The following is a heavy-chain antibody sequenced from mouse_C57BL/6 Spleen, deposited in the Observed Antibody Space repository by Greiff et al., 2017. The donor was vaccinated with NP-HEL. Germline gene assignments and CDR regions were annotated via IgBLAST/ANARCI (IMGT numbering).Heavy chain of an antibody. CDR2: IYPGSGST. Sequence: VQLQQSGAELVKPGASVKMSCKASGYTFTSYWITWVKQRPGQGLEWIGDIYPGSGSTNYNEKFKSKATLTVDTSSSTAYMQLSSLTSEDSAVYYCARGIYYDYAIAYWGQGTLVTVSA. D-gene: IGHD2-4*01. J-gene: IGHJ3*01. CDR3: ARGIYYDYAIAY. V-gene: IGHV1-55*01. CDR1: GYTFTSYW.